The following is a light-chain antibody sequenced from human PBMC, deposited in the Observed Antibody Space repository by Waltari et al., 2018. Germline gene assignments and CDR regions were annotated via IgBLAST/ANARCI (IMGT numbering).Light chain of an antibody. J-gene: IGLJ2*01. CDR3: ASWGDGLSGPSVV. V-gene: IGLV1-47*01. CDR1: SSNIGTNY. Sequence: QSVLTQPPSASGTPGQRVTISCSGSSSNIGTNYIYWSQQLPGTAPKLLIFRNDQRPSGVPDRFSASKSGTSASLAISGLRSEDEADYYCASWGDGLSGPSVVFGGGTKLTVL. CDR2: RND.